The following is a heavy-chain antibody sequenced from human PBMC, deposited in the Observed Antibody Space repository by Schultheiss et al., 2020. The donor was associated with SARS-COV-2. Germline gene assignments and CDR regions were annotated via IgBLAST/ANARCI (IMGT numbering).Heavy chain of an antibody. J-gene: IGHJ6*02. CDR2: ISYDGSNK. CDR1: GFTFSSYS. V-gene: IGHV3-30*03. Sequence: GESLKISCAASGFTFSSYSMNWVRQAPGKGLEWVAVISYDGSNKYYADSVKGRFTISRDNSKNTLYLQMNSLRAEDTAVYYCARGATTHGMDVWGQGTTVTVSS. CDR3: ARGATTHGMDV. D-gene: IGHD1-14*01.